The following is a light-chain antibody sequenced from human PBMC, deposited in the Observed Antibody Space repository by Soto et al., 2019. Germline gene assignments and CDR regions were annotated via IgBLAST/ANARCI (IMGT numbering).Light chain of an antibody. CDR3: AAWDDSLSVYV. J-gene: IGLJ1*01. V-gene: IGLV1-40*01. CDR1: SSNIGAHYD. CDR2: GNS. Sequence: QSVLTQPPSVSGAPGQRVTISCTGSSSNIGAHYDVHWYQQLPGTAPKLLIYGNSNRPSGVPDRFSGSKSGTSASLAISGLRSEDEADYYCAAWDDSLSVYVFGTGTKLTVL.